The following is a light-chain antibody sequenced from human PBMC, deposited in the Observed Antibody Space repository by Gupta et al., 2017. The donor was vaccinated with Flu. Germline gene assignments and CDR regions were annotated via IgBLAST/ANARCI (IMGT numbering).Light chain of an antibody. V-gene: IGLV2-8*01. Sequence: QSALTQPPSASASPGQSVTISCAGTSSDVGGYNYVSWYQQHPGKAPKLMIYEVSKRPSGVPDRFSGSKSGNTAPLTVSGLQAEDEADYYCSSYAGSNNLVFGGGTKLTVL. CDR2: EVS. J-gene: IGLJ3*02. CDR1: SSDVGGYNY. CDR3: SSYAGSNNLV.